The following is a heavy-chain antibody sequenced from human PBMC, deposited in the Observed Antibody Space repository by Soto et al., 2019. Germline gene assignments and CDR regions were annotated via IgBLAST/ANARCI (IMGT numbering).Heavy chain of an antibody. Sequence: PSETLSLTCTVSGGSISSYYWSWIRQPPGKGLEWIGYIYYSGSTNYNPSLKSRVTISVDTSKNQFSLKLSSVTAADTAVYYCARQGSIVGATRWLDWFDPWGQGTLVTVSS. V-gene: IGHV4-59*08. D-gene: IGHD1-26*01. CDR3: ARQGSIVGATRWLDWFDP. CDR1: GGSISSYY. CDR2: IYYSGST. J-gene: IGHJ5*02.